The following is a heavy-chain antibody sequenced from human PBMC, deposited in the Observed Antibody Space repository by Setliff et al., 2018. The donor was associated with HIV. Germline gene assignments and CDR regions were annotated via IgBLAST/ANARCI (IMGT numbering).Heavy chain of an antibody. CDR3: ARDDVYVWGPGGIDY. CDR2: INSNNGGT. Sequence: GASVKVSCKASGYTFTAYYIHWVRQAPGQGLEWMGWINSNNGGTKYAQNFQGRVTMTRDTSTSTVYMELSSLRSEDTAVYYCARDDVYVWGPGGIDYWGQGTLVTVSS. J-gene: IGHJ4*02. D-gene: IGHD3-16*01. CDR1: GYTFTAYY. V-gene: IGHV1-2*02.